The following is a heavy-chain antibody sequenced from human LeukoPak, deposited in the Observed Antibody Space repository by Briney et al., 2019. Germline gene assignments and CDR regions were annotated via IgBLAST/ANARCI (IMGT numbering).Heavy chain of an antibody. CDR2: ISWHSNSI. CDR3: TKDITHGAGGYSGYGFGMDV. V-gene: IGHV3-9*01. J-gene: IGHJ6*02. Sequence: PGRSLRLSCAASGFTFDDYAMHWVRQAPGKGLEWVSGISWHSNSIGYAESVKGRFAISRDNAKNSLYLQMSSLRPEDTAIYYCTKDITHGAGGYSGYGFGMDVWGQGTTVTVSS. CDR1: GFTFDDYA. D-gene: IGHD5-12*01.